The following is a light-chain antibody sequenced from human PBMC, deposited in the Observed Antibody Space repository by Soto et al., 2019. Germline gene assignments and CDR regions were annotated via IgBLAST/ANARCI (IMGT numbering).Light chain of an antibody. CDR2: LGS. J-gene: IGKJ3*01. Sequence: DIVLTQSPLSLPVTPGEPASISCSSSQSLLHSNGYNYLEWYLQKPGQSPQLLIYLGSDRASGVPDRCSGSCSGTDFTLKISRVEADDVGVYYCMQGLSGFTFGPGTKVEIK. CDR3: MQGLSGFT. CDR1: QSLLHSNGYNY. V-gene: IGKV2-28*01.